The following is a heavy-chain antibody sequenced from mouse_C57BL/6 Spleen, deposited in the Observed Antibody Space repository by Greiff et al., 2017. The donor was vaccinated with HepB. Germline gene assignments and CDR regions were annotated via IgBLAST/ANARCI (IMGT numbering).Heavy chain of an antibody. Sequence: QVQLKQPGAELVMPGASVKLSCKASGYTFTSYWMHWVKQRPGQGLEWIGEIDPSDSYTNYNQKFKGKSPLTVDKSSSTAYMQLSSLTSVDSAVYYCARGDDYYAMDYWGQGTSVTVSS. V-gene: IGHV1-69*01. CDR2: IDPSDSYT. CDR1: GYTFTSYW. J-gene: IGHJ4*01. D-gene: IGHD2-2*01. CDR3: ARGDDYYAMDY.